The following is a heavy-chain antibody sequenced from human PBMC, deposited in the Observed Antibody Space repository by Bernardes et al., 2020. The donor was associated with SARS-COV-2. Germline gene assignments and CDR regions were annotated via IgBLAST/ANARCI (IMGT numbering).Heavy chain of an antibody. Sequence: ASVKVSCMVSGYTLTELSMHWVRQAPGKGLEWMGGFDPEDGETIYAQKFQGRVTMTEDTSTDTAYMELSSLRSEDTAVYYCATSIAVAGSQGYYYYYYGMDVWGQGTTVTVSS. CDR2: FDPEDGET. CDR3: ATSIAVAGSQGYYYYYYGMDV. J-gene: IGHJ6*02. CDR1: GYTLTELS. V-gene: IGHV1-24*01. D-gene: IGHD6-19*01.